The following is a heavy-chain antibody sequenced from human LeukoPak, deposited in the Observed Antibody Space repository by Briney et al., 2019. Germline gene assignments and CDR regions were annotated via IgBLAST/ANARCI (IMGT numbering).Heavy chain of an antibody. D-gene: IGHD6-19*01. V-gene: IGHV3-48*04. Sequence: GGSLRLSCEASGFPFSRYSMNWVRQAPGKGLEWIACISGTSSTIYYADSAKGRFTISRDNAKSSLYLQMNSLRAEDTALYYCVRDRAVAVYVFGSWGQGTLVTVSS. CDR3: VRDRAVAVYVFGS. J-gene: IGHJ4*02. CDR1: GFPFSRYS. CDR2: ISGTSSTI.